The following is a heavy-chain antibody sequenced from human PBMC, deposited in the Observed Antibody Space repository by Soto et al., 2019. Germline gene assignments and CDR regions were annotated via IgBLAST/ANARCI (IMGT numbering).Heavy chain of an antibody. J-gene: IGHJ6*02. D-gene: IGHD1-7*01. V-gene: IGHV5-10-1*01. CDR3: ARGVLSGTTYSYGMDV. CDR1: GYSFTSYW. Sequence: GESLKISCKCSGYSFTSYWISWVRQMPGKGLEWMGRIDPSDSYTNYSPSFQGHVTISADKSISTAYLQWSSLKASDTAMYYCARGVLSGTTYSYGMDVWGQGTTVTV. CDR2: IDPSDSYT.